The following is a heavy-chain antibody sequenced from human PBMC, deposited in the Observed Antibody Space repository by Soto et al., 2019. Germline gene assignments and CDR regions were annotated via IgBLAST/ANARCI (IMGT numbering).Heavy chain of an antibody. J-gene: IGHJ4*02. V-gene: IGHV3-23*01. CDR1: GFTFSTYA. CDR3: AKRITTTGTSKGIDY. D-gene: IGHD1-20*01. Sequence: GSLRLSCAASGFTFSTYAMTWVRQAPGKGLEWVSTISGSGGITYYADSVKGRFTISRDESKSTLDLQMNGLRAEDTAVYYCAKRITTTGTSKGIDYWGQGALVTSPQ. CDR2: ISGSGGIT.